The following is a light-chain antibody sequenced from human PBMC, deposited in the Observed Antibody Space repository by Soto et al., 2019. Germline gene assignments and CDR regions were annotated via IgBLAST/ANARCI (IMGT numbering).Light chain of an antibody. CDR1: SSDVGSDNR. CDR2: PVS. Sequence: LTQPPSVSGSPGQSVTISCTGTSSDVGSDNRVSWYQQPPGTAPKLMIYPVSNRPSGVPDRFSGSKSGNPASLTISGLQTDDEADYYCTLYRNSNTVFGTGTKLTVL. J-gene: IGLJ1*01. CDR3: TLYRNSNTV. V-gene: IGLV2-18*01.